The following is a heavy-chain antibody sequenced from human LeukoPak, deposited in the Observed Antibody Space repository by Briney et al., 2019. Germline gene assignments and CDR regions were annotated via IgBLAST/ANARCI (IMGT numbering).Heavy chain of an antibody. V-gene: IGHV3-66*01. CDR2: IYTGGAT. CDR3: ARGGAWSSFDY. Sequence: PGGSLRLSCAVSGITVSGNSMSWVRQAPGKGLEWVSVIYTGGATDYAGSVKGRFTISRDNSKNTLYLQMNSLRPEDTAVYYCARGGAWSSFDYWGQGTLVTVSS. D-gene: IGHD6-19*01. CDR1: GITVSGNS. J-gene: IGHJ4*02.